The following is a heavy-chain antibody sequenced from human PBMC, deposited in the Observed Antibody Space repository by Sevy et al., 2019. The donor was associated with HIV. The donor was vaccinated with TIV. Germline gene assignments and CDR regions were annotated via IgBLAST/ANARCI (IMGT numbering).Heavy chain of an antibody. Sequence: GGSLRLSCAASRFTFSSYAMSWVRLAPGKGLEWVSAISAGGSTFYADCVKARFTVSRDNSKNTLYLQMNSLRVEDTAVYYCAKFFPHDAFDIWGQGTMVTVSS. V-gene: IGHV3-23*01. CDR1: RFTFSSYA. D-gene: IGHD3-3*01. J-gene: IGHJ3*02. CDR2: ISAGGST. CDR3: AKFFPHDAFDI.